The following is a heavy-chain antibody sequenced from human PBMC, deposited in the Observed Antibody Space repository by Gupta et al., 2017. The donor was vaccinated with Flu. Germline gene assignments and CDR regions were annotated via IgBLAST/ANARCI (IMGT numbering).Heavy chain of an antibody. D-gene: IGHD6-19*01. Sequence: NWVRQAPGKGLEWVSSISSSSSYIYYADSVKGRFTISRDNAKNSLYLQMNSLRAEDTAVYYCASPPGRAVAGHYYYYGMDVWGQGTTVTVSS. CDR2: ISSSSSYI. V-gene: IGHV3-21*01. J-gene: IGHJ6*02. CDR3: ASPPGRAVAGHYYYYGMDV.